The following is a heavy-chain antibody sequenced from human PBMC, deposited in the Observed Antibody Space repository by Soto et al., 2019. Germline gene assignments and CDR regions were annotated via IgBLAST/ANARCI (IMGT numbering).Heavy chain of an antibody. CDR3: AASRGFYEAMDA. D-gene: IGHD3-22*01. J-gene: IGHJ6*02. CDR1: GGAFRNYA. Sequence: QVQLVQSGAEVKKPGSSVKVSCTASGGAFRNYAVSWVRQARGQGLEWMGAVMPTFGAGVYAQKFQGRLTIFADESTNTAYLNVSSLTFEDAAIYYCAASRGFYEAMDAWGQGTTLTVSS. V-gene: IGHV1-69*01. CDR2: VMPTFGAG.